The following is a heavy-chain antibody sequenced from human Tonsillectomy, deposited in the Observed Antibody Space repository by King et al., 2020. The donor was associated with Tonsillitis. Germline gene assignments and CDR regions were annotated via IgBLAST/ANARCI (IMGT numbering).Heavy chain of an antibody. CDR2: IITSGSTK. CDR3: ARVLGAFDY. CDR1: GFTFRDYY. V-gene: IGHV3-11*01. Sequence: QLVQSGGGLVKPGGSLRLSCAASGFTFRDYYMSWIRQAPGKGLEVVSYIITSGSTKYYADSVKGRFTISRDNAKNSLYLQMNSLSAEDTAVYYCARVLGAFDYWGLGTLVTVSS. D-gene: IGHD3-16*01. J-gene: IGHJ4*02.